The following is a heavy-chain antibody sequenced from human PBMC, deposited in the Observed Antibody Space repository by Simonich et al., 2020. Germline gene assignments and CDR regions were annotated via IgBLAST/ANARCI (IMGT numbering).Heavy chain of an antibody. CDR1: GYTFTGYY. CDR3: ARWPSIPASYGSGSYFDY. Sequence: QVQLVQSGAEVKKPGASVKVSCKASGYTFTGYYMHWVRQAPGQGLEGMGRNNPKRGGTNYAQKFQGRVTMTRDTSISTAYMELSRLRSDDTAVYYCARWPSIPASYGSGSYFDYWGQGTLVTVSS. J-gene: IGHJ4*02. V-gene: IGHV1-2*02. D-gene: IGHD3-10*01. CDR2: NNPKRGGT.